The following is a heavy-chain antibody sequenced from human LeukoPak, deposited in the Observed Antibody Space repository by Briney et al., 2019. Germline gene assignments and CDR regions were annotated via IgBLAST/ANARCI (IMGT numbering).Heavy chain of an antibody. Sequence: GGSLRLSCAASGFTFSSYWMGWVRQAPGKGLEWVANIKQDGSEKYYVDSVKGRLTISRDNAKNSLYLQMNSLRAEDTAVYYCARDLYDSSGYYLGYYFDYWGQGTLVTVSS. CDR3: ARDLYDSSGYYLGYYFDY. CDR1: GFTFSSYW. V-gene: IGHV3-7*01. CDR2: IKQDGSEK. J-gene: IGHJ4*02. D-gene: IGHD3-22*01.